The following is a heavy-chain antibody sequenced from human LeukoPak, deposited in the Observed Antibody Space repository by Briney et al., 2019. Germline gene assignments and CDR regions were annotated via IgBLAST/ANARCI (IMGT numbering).Heavy chain of an antibody. D-gene: IGHD6-19*01. V-gene: IGHV4-39*07. CDR1: GGSISSSSYY. Sequence: SETLSLTCTVSGGSISSSSYYWSWIRQPPGKGLECYSGSTYYNPSLKSRVTILVDTSKNQFSLKLSSVTAADTAVYFCARAENSGWYTFPIGYWGQGTLVTVSS. J-gene: IGHJ4*02. CDR3: ARAENSGWYTFPIGY. CDR2: YSGST.